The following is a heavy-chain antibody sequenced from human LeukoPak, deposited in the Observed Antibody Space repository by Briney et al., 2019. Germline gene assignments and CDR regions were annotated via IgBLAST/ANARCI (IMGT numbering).Heavy chain of an antibody. V-gene: IGHV3-7*01. CDR3: ARGGSRQYNF. J-gene: IGHJ4*02. CDR1: GFTFSSYW. Sequence: GGSLRLSCAASGFTFSSYWMSWVRQAPGKGLEWVANIRHDGSGKYYVDSVKGRFTISRDNAKDSLYLQMNSLRVEDTAVYYCARGGSRQYNFWGQGTLVTVSS. CDR2: IRHDGSGK. D-gene: IGHD5-18*01.